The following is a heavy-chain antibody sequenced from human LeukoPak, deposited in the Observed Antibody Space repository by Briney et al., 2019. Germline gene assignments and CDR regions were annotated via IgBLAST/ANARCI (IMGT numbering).Heavy chain of an antibody. J-gene: IGHJ3*02. V-gene: IGHV4-4*07. D-gene: IGHD2-21*02. CDR1: GGSMSSYY. CDR3: ARVVVTAVGYNAFDI. Sequence: SETLSLTCTVSGGSMSSYYWGWIRQPAGKGLEWIGRFITGGSTIYNPSLKGRVTLSVDTSKNHFSLKLSSVTAADTAVYYCARVVVTAVGYNAFDIWGQGTMVTVSS. CDR2: FITGGST.